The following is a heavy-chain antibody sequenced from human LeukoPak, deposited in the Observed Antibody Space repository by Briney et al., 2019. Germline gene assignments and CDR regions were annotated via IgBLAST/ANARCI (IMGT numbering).Heavy chain of an antibody. V-gene: IGHV4-34*01. CDR3: ARANSGCLDY. D-gene: IGHD6-19*01. CDR2: INHSGST. CDR1: GGSFSGYY. J-gene: IGHJ4*02. Sequence: SETLSLACAVYGGSFSGYYWSWIRQPPGKGLEWIGEINHSGSTSYNPSLKSRVTISVDTSKNQFSLKLNSVTAADTAVYYCARANSGCLDYWGQGTLVTVSS.